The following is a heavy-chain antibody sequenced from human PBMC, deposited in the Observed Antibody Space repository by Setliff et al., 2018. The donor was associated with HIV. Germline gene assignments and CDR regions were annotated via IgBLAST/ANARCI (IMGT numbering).Heavy chain of an antibody. CDR3: ARDLDSAYDKTLDY. CDR1: GYTFTTNY. Sequence: ASVKVSCKASGYTFTTNYIHWARQAPGQGLEWMGWINPNSGGTNYAQKFQGRVTMTRDTSIYTAYMELSRLRSEDTAVYYCARDLDSAYDKTLDYWGQGTLVTVSS. D-gene: IGHD5-12*01. V-gene: IGHV1-2*02. CDR2: INPNSGGT. J-gene: IGHJ4*02.